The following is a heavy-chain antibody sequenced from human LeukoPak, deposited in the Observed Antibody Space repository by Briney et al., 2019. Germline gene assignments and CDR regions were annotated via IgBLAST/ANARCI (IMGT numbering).Heavy chain of an antibody. CDR2: ITSSGSYM. CDR1: GFSFSSYN. J-gene: IGHJ6*03. V-gene: IGHV3-21*01. Sequence: PGGSLRLSCAASGFSFSSYNMNWARQAPGKRPEWVSSITSSGSYMFYADSVKGRFTISRDNAENSLYLQMNSLRVEDTAVYFCARDPYSGSYGGYYHYYMDVWGKGTTVTVSS. D-gene: IGHD1-26*01. CDR3: ARDPYSGSYGGYYHYYMDV.